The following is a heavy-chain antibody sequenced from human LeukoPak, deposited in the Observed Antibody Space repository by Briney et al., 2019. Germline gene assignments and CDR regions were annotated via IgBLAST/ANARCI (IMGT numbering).Heavy chain of an antibody. J-gene: IGHJ4*02. V-gene: IGHV1-2*02. Sequence: GASVKVSCKASGYTFTGYYMHWMRQAPGQGLEWMGWIKPNTGDTNYAQNFQGRVTMTRDTSISTAYMELTSLISDDTAVYYCARGPQGGTTDFWGQGTLVTVSS. D-gene: IGHD1-7*01. CDR2: IKPNTGDT. CDR1: GYTFTGYY. CDR3: ARGPQGGTTDF.